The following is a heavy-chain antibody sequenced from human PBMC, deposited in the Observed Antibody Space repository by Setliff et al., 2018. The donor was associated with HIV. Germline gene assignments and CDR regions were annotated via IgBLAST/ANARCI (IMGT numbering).Heavy chain of an antibody. J-gene: IGHJ4*02. CDR3: ALDPGYRRDY. CDR1: GGSFSGYY. CDR2: INHSGST. V-gene: IGHV4-34*01. Sequence: PSETLSLTCAVYGGSFSGYYWSWIRQPPGKGLEWIGEINHSGSTNYNPSLKSRVTMSVDTSKNQFSLNLSSVTAADTAVYYCALDPGYRRDYWGQGTLVTVSS. D-gene: IGHD5-12*01.